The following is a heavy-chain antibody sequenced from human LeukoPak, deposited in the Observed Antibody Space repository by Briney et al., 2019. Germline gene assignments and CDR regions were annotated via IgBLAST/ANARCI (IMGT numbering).Heavy chain of an antibody. V-gene: IGHV3-30*18. D-gene: IGHD3-16*01. CDR1: GFTFSNFW. Sequence: GGSLRLSCAASGFTFSNFWMSWVRQAPGKGLEWVAVISYDGSNKYYADSVKGRFTISRDNSKNTLYLQMNSLRAEDTAVYYCAEGGVMITGYFDYWGQGTLVTVSS. CDR3: AEGGVMITGYFDY. J-gene: IGHJ4*02. CDR2: ISYDGSNK.